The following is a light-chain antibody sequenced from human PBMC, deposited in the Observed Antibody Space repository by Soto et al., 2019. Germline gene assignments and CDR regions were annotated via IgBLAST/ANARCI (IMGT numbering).Light chain of an antibody. J-gene: IGKJ1*01. Sequence: EIVLTQSPGTLSLSPGERATLSCRASQSVPSNFLAWYQQKPGQAPILVIYGVSRRAPGIPDRFSASGSGTDFTLTISRLEPEDFAVYYCQQYDSSWTFGQGTKVEIK. CDR3: QQYDSSWT. CDR2: GVS. CDR1: QSVPSNF. V-gene: IGKV3-20*01.